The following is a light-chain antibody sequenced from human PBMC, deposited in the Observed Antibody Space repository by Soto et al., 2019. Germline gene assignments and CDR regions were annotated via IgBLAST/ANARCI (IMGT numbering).Light chain of an antibody. CDR3: AAWDDSLGGVV. CDR2: RNN. V-gene: IGLV1-47*01. J-gene: IGLJ2*01. CDR1: SSNIGSNY. Sequence: QSVLTQPPSASGTPGQRVTISCSGSSSNIGSNYVYWYQQLPGTAPKLLIYRNNQRPSGVPDRFSGSKSGTSASLAISGLRYEEEADYYCAAWDDSLGGVVFGGGTKLTVL.